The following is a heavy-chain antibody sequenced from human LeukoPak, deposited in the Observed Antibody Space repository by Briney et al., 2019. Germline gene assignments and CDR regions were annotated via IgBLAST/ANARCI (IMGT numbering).Heavy chain of an antibody. CDR3: AKVSTSGDDYHDAFDI. V-gene: IGHV3-23*01. Sequence: PGGSLRLSCAASGFTFSGYAMGWVRQAPGKGLEWVSGISGSGGTTYYADSVKGRFTISRDNSKNTLYLQMNSLRAEDTAVFYCAKVSTSGDDYHDAFDIWGQGTMVTVSP. D-gene: IGHD4-17*01. CDR2: ISGSGGTT. CDR1: GFTFSGYA. J-gene: IGHJ3*02.